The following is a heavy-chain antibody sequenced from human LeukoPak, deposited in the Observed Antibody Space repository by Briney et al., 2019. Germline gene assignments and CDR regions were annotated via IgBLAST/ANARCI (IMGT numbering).Heavy chain of an antibody. J-gene: IGHJ4*02. CDR2: IYYSGST. CDR3: ASGGTGPFDY. CDR1: GGSISSHY. D-gene: IGHD1-1*01. Sequence: SETLSLTCTVSGGSISSHYWSWIRQPPGKGLEWIGYIYYSGSTNYNPSLKRRVTISVDTSKNQFSLKLSSVTAADTAVYYCASGGTGPFDYWGQGTLVTVSS. V-gene: IGHV4-59*11.